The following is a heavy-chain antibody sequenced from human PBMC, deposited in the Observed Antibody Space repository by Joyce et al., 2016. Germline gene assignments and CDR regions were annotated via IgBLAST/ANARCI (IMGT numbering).Heavy chain of an antibody. CDR2: ISYDGSNK. CDR3: ARDKAVAENYFDY. V-gene: IGHV3-30-3*01. Sequence: QVQLVASGGGVVQPGRSLRLSCAASGFTLTYYAMHWVRQAPGKGMEWVAVISYDGSNKYYADSVKGRFTISRDTSKNTLYLQMNSLRAEDTAVYYCARDKAVAENYFDYWGQGALVTVSS. CDR1: GFTLTYYA. D-gene: IGHD6-19*01. J-gene: IGHJ4*02.